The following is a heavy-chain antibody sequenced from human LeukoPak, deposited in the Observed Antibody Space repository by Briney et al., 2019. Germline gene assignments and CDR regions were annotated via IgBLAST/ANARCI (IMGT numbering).Heavy chain of an antibody. Sequence: PGGSLRLSCAASGFTFSSYGMHWVRQAPGKGLEWVAFIRHDGSNKYYADSVKGRFTISRDNSKNTLYLQMNSLRAEDTAVYYCAILGGYSYGGMYFDYWGQGTLVTVSS. CDR2: IRHDGSNK. V-gene: IGHV3-30*02. CDR1: GFTFSSYG. CDR3: AILGGYSYGGMYFDY. J-gene: IGHJ4*02. D-gene: IGHD5-18*01.